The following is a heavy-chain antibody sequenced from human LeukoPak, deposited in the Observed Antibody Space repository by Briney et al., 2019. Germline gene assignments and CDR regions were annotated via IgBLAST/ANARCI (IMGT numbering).Heavy chain of an antibody. J-gene: IGHJ4*02. Sequence: GGSLRLSCAVSGFTFNDYYMIWMRQAPGKGLEWVSAISGSGGSTYYADSVKGRFTISRDNSKNTLYLQMNSLRAEDTAVYYCAKGLMGVIVATIGPFDYWGQGTLVTVSS. D-gene: IGHD5-12*01. V-gene: IGHV3-23*01. CDR2: ISGSGGST. CDR1: GFTFNDYY. CDR3: AKGLMGVIVATIGPFDY.